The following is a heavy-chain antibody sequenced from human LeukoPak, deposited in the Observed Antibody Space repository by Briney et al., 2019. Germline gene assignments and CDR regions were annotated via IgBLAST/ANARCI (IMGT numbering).Heavy chain of an antibody. CDR2: IYYSGST. CDR3: ARLSSSGWYLFDH. V-gene: IGHV4-39*01. J-gene: IGHJ4*02. Sequence: PSETLSLTCTVSGGSISSSSYYWGWIRQPPGKGLEWIGSIYYSGSTYYNPSLKSRVTISVDTSKNQFSLKLSSVTAADTAVYYCARLSSSGWYLFDHWGQGTLVTVSS. D-gene: IGHD6-19*01. CDR1: GGSISSSSYY.